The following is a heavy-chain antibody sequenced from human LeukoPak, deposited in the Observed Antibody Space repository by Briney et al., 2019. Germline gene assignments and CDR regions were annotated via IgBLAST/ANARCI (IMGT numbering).Heavy chain of an antibody. J-gene: IGHJ6*02. V-gene: IGHV1-46*01. CDR3: ARSYYDSSGYYGLYDMAV. CDR1: GYTFTSYY. Sequence: GASVKVSCKASGYTFTSYYMHWVRQAPGQGLEWMGIINPSGGSTSYAQKFQGRVTMTRDTSTSTVYMELSSLRSEDTAVYYCARSYYDSSGYYGLYDMAVWGQGTTVTVSS. CDR2: INPSGGST. D-gene: IGHD3-22*01.